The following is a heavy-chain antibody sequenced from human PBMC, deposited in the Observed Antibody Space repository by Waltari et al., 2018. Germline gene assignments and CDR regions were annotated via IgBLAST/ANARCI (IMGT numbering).Heavy chain of an antibody. J-gene: IGHJ4*02. CDR2: IRYDGSNK. V-gene: IGHV3-30*02. Sequence: QVQLVESGGGVVQPGGSLRLSCAASGFTFSSYGMPWVRQAPGKGLEWVAFIRYDGSNKYYADSVKGRFTISRDNSKNTLYLQMNSLRAEDTAVYYCAKAAYDFWSGSPILFDYWGQGTLVTVSS. CDR3: AKAAYDFWSGSPILFDY. D-gene: IGHD3-3*01. CDR1: GFTFSSYG.